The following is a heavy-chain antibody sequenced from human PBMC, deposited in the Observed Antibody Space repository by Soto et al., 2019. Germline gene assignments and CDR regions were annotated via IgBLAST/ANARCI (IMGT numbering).Heavy chain of an antibody. CDR3: AKEIVGAPGWFDP. Sequence: GGSLRLSCAASGFTFSSYAMSWVRQAPGKGLEWVSAISGSGGSTYYADSVKGRFTISRDNAKNSLYLQMNSLRAEDTALYYCAKEIVGAPGWFDPWGQGTLVTVPQ. CDR2: ISGSGGST. V-gene: IGHV3-23*01. CDR1: GFTFSSYA. J-gene: IGHJ5*02. D-gene: IGHD1-26*01.